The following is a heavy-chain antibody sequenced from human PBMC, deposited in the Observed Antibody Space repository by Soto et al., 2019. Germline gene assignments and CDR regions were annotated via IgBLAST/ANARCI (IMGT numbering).Heavy chain of an antibody. D-gene: IGHD3-10*01. Sequence: QVQLVQSGAEVKKPGASVKVSCKASGYTFTSYGISWVRQAPGQGLEWMGWISAYNGNTNYAQKLQGRVTMTTDTSTSTAYMELRSLRPDDTAVYYCARVPLDNPIDGSGSYWSYMDVWGNVTTVTVSS. V-gene: IGHV1-18*01. CDR2: ISAYNGNT. CDR1: GYTFTSYG. CDR3: ARVPLDNPIDGSGSYWSYMDV. J-gene: IGHJ6*03.